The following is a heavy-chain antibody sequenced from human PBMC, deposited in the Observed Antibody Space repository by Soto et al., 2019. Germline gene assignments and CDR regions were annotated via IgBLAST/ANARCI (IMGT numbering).Heavy chain of an antibody. CDR2: ISYDGSNK. CDR1: GFTFSSYA. CDR3: ARPNLVITTFSAFDI. V-gene: IGHV3-30-3*01. J-gene: IGHJ3*02. Sequence: QVQLVESGGGVVQPGRSLRLSCAASGFTFSSYAMHWVRQAPGKGLEWVAVISYDGSNKYYADSVKGRFTISRDNSKNTLYLQMNSLRAEDTALYYCARPNLVITTFSAFDIWGQGTMVTVSS. D-gene: IGHD3-22*01.